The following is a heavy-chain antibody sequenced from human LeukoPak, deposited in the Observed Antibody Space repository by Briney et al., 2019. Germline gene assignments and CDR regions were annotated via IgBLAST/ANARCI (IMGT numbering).Heavy chain of an antibody. CDR2: ISGSGGST. V-gene: IGHV3-23*01. CDR1: GFTVSTNY. J-gene: IGHJ4*02. D-gene: IGHD1-26*01. Sequence: GGSLRLSCAASGFTVSTNYMSWVRQAPGKGLEWVSAISGSGGSTYYADSVKGRFTISRDNSKNTLYLQMNSLRAEDTAVYYCAKEGVVGATDFDYWGQGTLVTVSS. CDR3: AKEGVVGATDFDY.